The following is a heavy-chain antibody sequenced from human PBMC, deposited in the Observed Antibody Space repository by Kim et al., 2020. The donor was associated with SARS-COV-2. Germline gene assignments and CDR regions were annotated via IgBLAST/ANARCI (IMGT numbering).Heavy chain of an antibody. J-gene: IGHJ5*02. Sequence: ASVKVSCKVSGYTLTELSMHWVRQAPGKGLEWMGGFDPEDGETIYAQKFQGRVTMTEDTSTDTAYMELSSLRSEDTAVYYCATSPVVWSGYSANWFDPWGPGTLVTVSA. CDR3: ATSPVVWSGYSANWFDP. CDR1: GYTLTELS. CDR2: FDPEDGET. V-gene: IGHV1-24*01. D-gene: IGHD3-3*01.